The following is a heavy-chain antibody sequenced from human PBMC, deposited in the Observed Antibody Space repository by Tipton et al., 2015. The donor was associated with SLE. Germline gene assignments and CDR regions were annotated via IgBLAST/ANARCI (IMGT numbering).Heavy chain of an antibody. D-gene: IGHD6-19*01. CDR3: ARGIAVAGDAFDI. Sequence: SLRLSCAASGFTFSSYAMSWVRQAPGKGLEWVSAISGSGGSTYYADSVKGRFTISRENAKNSLYLQMNSLRAGDTAVYYCARGIAVAGDAFDIWGQGTMVTVSS. V-gene: IGHV3-23*01. CDR1: GFTFSSYA. J-gene: IGHJ3*02. CDR2: ISGSGGST.